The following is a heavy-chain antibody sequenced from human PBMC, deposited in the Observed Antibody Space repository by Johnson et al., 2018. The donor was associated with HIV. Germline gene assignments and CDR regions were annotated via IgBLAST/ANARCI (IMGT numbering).Heavy chain of an antibody. D-gene: IGHD4-17*01. CDR3: AKDHGGDYGDFVRTLDTFDL. J-gene: IGHJ3*01. CDR2: ISYDGSNK. CDR1: GFTFSSYA. V-gene: IGHV3-30-3*01. Sequence: QVQLMESGGGVVQPGRSLRLSCAASGFTFSSYAMHWVRQAPGKGLEWVAVISYDGSNKYYADSVKGRFTISRDNSKNTLFLQMNSLRAEDTAIFYCAKDHGGDYGDFVRTLDTFDLWGRGTMVAVSS.